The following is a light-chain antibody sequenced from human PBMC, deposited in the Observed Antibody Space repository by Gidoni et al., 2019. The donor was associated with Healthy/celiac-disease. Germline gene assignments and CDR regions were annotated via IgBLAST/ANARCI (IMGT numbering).Light chain of an antibody. Sequence: DIQMTQSPSSLSASVGDRVTITCRASQSISSYLNWYQQKPGKAPKLLIYAASSLQSGVPSRFSSSGSRTDFTLTISSLQPEDFATYYCQQSYSTPTFGGGTKVEIK. V-gene: IGKV1-39*01. CDR1: QSISSY. CDR2: AAS. CDR3: QQSYSTPT. J-gene: IGKJ4*01.